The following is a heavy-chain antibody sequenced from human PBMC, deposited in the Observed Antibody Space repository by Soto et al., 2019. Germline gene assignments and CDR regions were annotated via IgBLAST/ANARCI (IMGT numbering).Heavy chain of an antibody. D-gene: IGHD3-3*02. CDR3: AGDKDRQQLGGNYYYIMDV. CDR2: IMPIFRTA. J-gene: IGHJ6*02. CDR1: GGTFSSSA. Sequence: QVQLVQSGAEVKKPGSSLKVSCKASGGTFSSSAFSWVRQAPGQGLEWMGGIMPIFRTAAYAQKFQGRVTTTADESTSTAYMELSSLRSEATGVYYCAGDKDRQQLGGNYYYIMDVWGQGTTVTVSS. V-gene: IGHV1-69*12.